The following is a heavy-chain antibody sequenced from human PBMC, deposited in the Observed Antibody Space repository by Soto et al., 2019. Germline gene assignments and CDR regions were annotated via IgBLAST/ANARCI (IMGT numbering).Heavy chain of an antibody. CDR2: IYYSGST. J-gene: IGHJ6*02. V-gene: IGHV4-39*01. D-gene: IGHD5-18*01. CDR1: GGSISSSSYY. Sequence: PSETLSLTCTVSGGSISSSSYYWGWIRQPPGKGLEWIGSIYYSGSTYYNPSLKSRVTISVDTSKNQFSLKLSSVTAADTAVYYCARQEGYSYGSGYYGMDVWGQGTTVTVSS. CDR3: ARQEGYSYGSGYYGMDV.